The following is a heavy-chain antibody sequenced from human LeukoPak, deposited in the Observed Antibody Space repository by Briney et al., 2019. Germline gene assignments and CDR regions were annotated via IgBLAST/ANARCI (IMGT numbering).Heavy chain of an antibody. Sequence: GGSLRLSCTASGFTFGNYAMHWVRQAPGKGLEWVSGISWNSGNIDYTDSVRGRFTISRDDAKNSLYLQMNSLRAEDTALYYCAKAFPADCWGQGTLVTASS. CDR3: AKAFPADC. J-gene: IGHJ4*02. CDR2: ISWNSGNI. V-gene: IGHV3-9*01. CDR1: GFTFGNYA. D-gene: IGHD2/OR15-2a*01.